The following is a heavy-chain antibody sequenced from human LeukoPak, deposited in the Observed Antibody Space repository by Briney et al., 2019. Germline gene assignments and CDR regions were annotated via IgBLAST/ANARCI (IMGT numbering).Heavy chain of an antibody. Sequence: GGSLRLSCAASGFTFDDYGMSWVRQAPGKGLEWVSGINWNGGSTGYADSVKGRFTISRDNAKNSLYLQMNSLRAEDTALYYRARDLGQFLEWLSKPSYFDYWGQGTLVTVSS. CDR3: ARDLGQFLEWLSKPSYFDY. V-gene: IGHV3-20*04. CDR2: INWNGGST. D-gene: IGHD3-3*01. CDR1: GFTFDDYG. J-gene: IGHJ4*02.